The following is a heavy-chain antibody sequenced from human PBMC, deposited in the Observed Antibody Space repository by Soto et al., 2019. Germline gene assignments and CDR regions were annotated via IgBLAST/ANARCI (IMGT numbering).Heavy chain of an antibody. CDR3: ARLTAYCGGDCYYDY. J-gene: IGHJ4*02. CDR1: GFTFSSYS. Sequence: GGSLRLSCAASGFTFSSYSMNWVRQAPGKGLEWVSSISSSSSYIYYADSVKGRFTISRDNAKNSLYLQMNSLRAEDTAVYYCARLTAYCGGDCYYDYWGQGTLVTVSS. CDR2: ISSSSSYI. V-gene: IGHV3-21*01. D-gene: IGHD2-21*02.